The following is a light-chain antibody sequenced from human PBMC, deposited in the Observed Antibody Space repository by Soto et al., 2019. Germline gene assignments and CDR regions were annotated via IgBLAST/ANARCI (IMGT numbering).Light chain of an antibody. CDR2: GAS. Sequence: EIILTQSPDTLSLSPWERATLSCRASQTVSSNYLAWCQQRPGQAPRLLIYGASSRATGIPDRFSGSGSGTDFTLTISRLEPEDFAVYYCQQFSSYPLTFGGGTKVDIK. V-gene: IGKV3-20*01. CDR1: QTVSSNY. J-gene: IGKJ4*01. CDR3: QQFSSYPLT.